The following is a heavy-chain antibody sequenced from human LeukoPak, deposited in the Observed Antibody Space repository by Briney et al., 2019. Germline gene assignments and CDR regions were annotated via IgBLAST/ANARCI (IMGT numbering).Heavy chain of an antibody. Sequence: GGSLRLSYAASGFTFSSYWMSWVRQAPGKGLEWVANIKQDGSEKYYVDSVKGRFTISRDNAKNSLYLQMNSLRAVDTAVYYCARVLGGHRDFWSGYSYSHYFDYWGQGTLVTVSS. CDR1: GFTFSSYW. CDR2: IKQDGSEK. V-gene: IGHV3-7*01. D-gene: IGHD3-3*01. CDR3: ARVLGGHRDFWSGYSYSHYFDY. J-gene: IGHJ4*02.